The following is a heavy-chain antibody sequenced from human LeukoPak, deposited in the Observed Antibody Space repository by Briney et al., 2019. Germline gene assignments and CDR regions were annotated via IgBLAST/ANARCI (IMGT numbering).Heavy chain of an antibody. V-gene: IGHV3-49*03. CDR2: IRSKAYGGTT. CDR1: GSTSGDDA. J-gene: IGHJ4*02. D-gene: IGHD5-18*01. CDR3: TTNTALR. Sequence: GGSLRLSCTASGSTSGDDAMSWFRQAPGKGLEWVGFIRSKAYGGTTEYAASVKGRFTISTDDSKSIAYLQMNSLKTEDTAVYYCTTNTALRWGQGTLVTVSS.